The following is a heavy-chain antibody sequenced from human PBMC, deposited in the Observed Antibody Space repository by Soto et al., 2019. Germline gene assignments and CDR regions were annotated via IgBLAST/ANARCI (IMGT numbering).Heavy chain of an antibody. V-gene: IGHV3-23*01. D-gene: IGHD3-3*01. CDR3: AKKVTIYAVDPADY. Sequence: GSLRLSCAASGFTFSNYGMSWVRQAPGKGLEWVSVMSGSGDDAYYADSVKGRFTISRDNSKNMLYLQMNSLRAEDTAVYFCAKKVTIYAVDPADYWGQGTQVTVSS. CDR2: MSGSGDDA. CDR1: GFTFSNYG. J-gene: IGHJ4*02.